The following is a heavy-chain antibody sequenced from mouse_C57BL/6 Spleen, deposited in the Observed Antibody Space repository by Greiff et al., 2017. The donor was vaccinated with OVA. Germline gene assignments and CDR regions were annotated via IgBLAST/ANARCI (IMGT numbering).Heavy chain of an antibody. CDR3: ARHPSANWGSYFDY. CDR2: ISSGGSYT. CDR1: GFTFSSYG. D-gene: IGHD4-1*01. J-gene: IGHJ2*01. V-gene: IGHV5-6*01. Sequence: EVQGVESGGDLVKPGGSLKLSCAASGFTFSSYGMSWVRQTPDKRLEWVATISSGGSYTYYPDSVKGRFTISRDNAKNTLYLQMSSLKSEDTAMYYCARHPSANWGSYFDYWGQGTTLTVSS.